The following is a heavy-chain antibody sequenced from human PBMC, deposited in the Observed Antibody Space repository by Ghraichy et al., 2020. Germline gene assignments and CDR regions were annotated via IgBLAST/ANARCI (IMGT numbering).Heavy chain of an antibody. CDR3: TGRTYSSSSQSSSQLT. D-gene: IGHD6-6*01. Sequence: SETLSLTCTVSGASVNSGGYYWTWIRQPPGKGLDWIGYISNSGSTSYNPSLKSRGTISVDTSKNQFSLKLSSLTAADTAVYYCTGRTYSSSSQSSSQLTWGQGHLVTFSS. V-gene: IGHV4-61*08. CDR2: ISNSGST. J-gene: IGHJ4*02. CDR1: GASVNSGGYY.